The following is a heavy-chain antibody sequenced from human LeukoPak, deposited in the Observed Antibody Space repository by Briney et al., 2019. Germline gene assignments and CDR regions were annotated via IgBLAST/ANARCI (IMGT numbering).Heavy chain of an antibody. V-gene: IGHV3-7*03. J-gene: IGHJ1*01. CDR2: INRDGSGQ. CDR1: GFTFSSYA. Sequence: SGGSLRLSCAASGFTFSSYAMHWVRQAPGKGLEWVANINRDGSGQDYADSVKGRFTISRDNAKNTLYLQMNGLRPEDTAFYYCVRDDYNTLGYNFHHWGQGTLVTVSS. CDR3: VRDDYNTLGYNFHH. D-gene: IGHD3-16*01.